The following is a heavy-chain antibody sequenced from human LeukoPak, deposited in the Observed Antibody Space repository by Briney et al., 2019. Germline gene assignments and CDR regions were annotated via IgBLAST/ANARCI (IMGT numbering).Heavy chain of an antibody. CDR3: AVSSGWISPGDY. D-gene: IGHD6-19*01. J-gene: IGHJ4*02. V-gene: IGHV3-33*08. CDR2: IWYDGSNK. Sequence: GGSLRLSCAASGFTFSSYSMSWVRQAPGKGLEWVADIWYDGSNKYYADSVKGRFTISRDNSKNTLYLQMNSLRAEDTGVYYCAVSSGWISPGDYWGQGTLVTVSS. CDR1: GFTFSSYS.